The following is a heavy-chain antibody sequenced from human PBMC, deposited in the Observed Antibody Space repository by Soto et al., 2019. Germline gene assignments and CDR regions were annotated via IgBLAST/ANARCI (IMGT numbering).Heavy chain of an antibody. CDR2: IYPGDSYT. J-gene: IGHJ4*02. CDR3: ARSMLVTATQLFDY. CDR1: GYRFTSYW. Sequence: PXEFMKICFDCSGYRFTSYWIAWVRQMPGKGLEWMGIIYPGDSYTRYSPSFKGQVTISADKSTNTAYLQWRSLKASDSAMYYCARSMLVTATQLFDYWGQGTLVTVSS. D-gene: IGHD2-21*02. V-gene: IGHV5-51*01.